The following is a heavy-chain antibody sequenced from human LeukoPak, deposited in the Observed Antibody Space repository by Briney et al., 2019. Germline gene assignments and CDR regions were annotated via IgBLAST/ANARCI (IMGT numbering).Heavy chain of an antibody. D-gene: IGHD6-19*01. CDR3: ARLSSGWYNWFDP. J-gene: IGHJ5*02. CDR2: ISSSSSTI. V-gene: IGHV3-48*01. CDR1: GFIFSSYG. Sequence: GGSLRLSCAASGFIFSSYGMNWVRQAPGKGLEWVSYISSSSSTIYYADSVKGRFTISRDNAKNSLYLQMNSLRAEDTAVYYCARLSSGWYNWFDPWGQGTLVTVSS.